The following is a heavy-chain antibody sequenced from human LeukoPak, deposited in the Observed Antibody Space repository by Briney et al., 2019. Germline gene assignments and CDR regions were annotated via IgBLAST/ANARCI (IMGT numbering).Heavy chain of an antibody. Sequence: SETLSLTCAVYGGSFSGYYWSWIRQPPGKGLEWIGEINHSGSTNYNPSLKSRVTISVDTSKNQFSLKLTSVTAADTAVYYCARMNYYDSSGYFDYWGQGTLVTVSS. V-gene: IGHV4-34*01. D-gene: IGHD3-22*01. J-gene: IGHJ4*02. CDR3: ARMNYYDSSGYFDY. CDR1: GGSFSGYY. CDR2: INHSGST.